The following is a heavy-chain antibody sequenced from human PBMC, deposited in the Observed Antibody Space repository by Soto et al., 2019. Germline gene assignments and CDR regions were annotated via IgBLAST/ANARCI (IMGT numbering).Heavy chain of an antibody. CDR2: INHSGST. CDR1: GGSFSGYY. CDR3: ARGSRITGTLKASHFDY. Sequence: PSETLSLTCAVYGGSFSGYYWSWIRQPPGKGLEWIGEINHSGSTNYNPSLKSRVTISVDTSKNQFSLKLSSVTAADTAVYYCARGSRITGTLKASHFDYWGQGTLVTVSS. D-gene: IGHD1-7*01. V-gene: IGHV4-34*01. J-gene: IGHJ4*02.